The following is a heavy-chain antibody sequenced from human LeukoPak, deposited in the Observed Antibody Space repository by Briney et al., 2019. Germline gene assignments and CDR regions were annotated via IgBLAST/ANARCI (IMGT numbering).Heavy chain of an antibody. V-gene: IGHV1-69*06. Sequence: SVKVSCKASGGTFSSYAISWVRQAPGQGLEWMGGIIPIFGTANYAQKFQGRVTITADKSTSTAYMELSSLRSEDTAVYYCAREWGRGYSYGSSYYFDYWGQGTLVTVSS. D-gene: IGHD5-18*01. CDR1: GGTFSSYA. CDR3: AREWGRGYSYGSSYYFDY. J-gene: IGHJ4*02. CDR2: IIPIFGTA.